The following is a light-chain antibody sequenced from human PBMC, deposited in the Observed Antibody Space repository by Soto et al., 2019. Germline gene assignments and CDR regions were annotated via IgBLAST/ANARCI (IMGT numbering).Light chain of an antibody. CDR3: HLYGSSPPRT. V-gene: IGKV3-20*01. J-gene: IGKJ2*01. Sequence: EIVLTQSPGTLSLSPGERATLSCRASQSVSSNYLAWYQQKPGQAPRLLLYGASSRATGIPDRFSGSGSGTDFTLTISRLEPEDFAVYYCHLYGSSPPRTFGQGTKLEIK. CDR2: GAS. CDR1: QSVSSNY.